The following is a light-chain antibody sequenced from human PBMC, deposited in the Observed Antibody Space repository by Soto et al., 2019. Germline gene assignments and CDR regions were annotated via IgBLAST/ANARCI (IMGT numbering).Light chain of an antibody. Sequence: QSVLTQPPSASGTPGQRVAISCSGSSSNIGSNTVNCYQQLPGTAPKLLIYNNNHRPSGVPDRFSGSKSGTSASLAISGLQSEDEGDYYCAAWDDGLNGRVFGGGTKVTV. J-gene: IGLJ3*02. CDR2: NNN. CDR3: AAWDDGLNGRV. CDR1: SSNIGSNT. V-gene: IGLV1-44*01.